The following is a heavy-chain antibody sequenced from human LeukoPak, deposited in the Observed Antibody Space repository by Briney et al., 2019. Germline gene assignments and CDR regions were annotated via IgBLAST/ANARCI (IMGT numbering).Heavy chain of an antibody. CDR1: GYTFTSYD. J-gene: IGHJ4*02. Sequence: ASVKVSCKASGYTFTSYDINWVRQATGQGLEWMGWMNPNNGNTGYAQKFLGRVTMTRNTSISTAYMELSSLRSEDTAVYYCARAKREVITTTYYFDYWGQGTLVTVSS. CDR3: ARAKREVITTTYYFDY. D-gene: IGHD3-22*01. CDR2: MNPNNGNT. V-gene: IGHV1-8*01.